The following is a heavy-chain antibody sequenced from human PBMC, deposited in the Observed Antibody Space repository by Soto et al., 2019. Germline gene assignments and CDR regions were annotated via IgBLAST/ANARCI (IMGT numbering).Heavy chain of an antibody. CDR3: SRIAVSGPRTGFDY. V-gene: IGHV4-39*01. CDR2: VSHIGST. CDR1: N. J-gene: IGHJ4*02. Sequence: NMSWVRQAPGKGLQWIGSVSHIGSTNYTPSLKSRLTISVGTSKTQSSLRLDSVTAADTAVYYCSRIAVSGPRTGFDYWGQGILVTVSS. D-gene: IGHD6-19*01.